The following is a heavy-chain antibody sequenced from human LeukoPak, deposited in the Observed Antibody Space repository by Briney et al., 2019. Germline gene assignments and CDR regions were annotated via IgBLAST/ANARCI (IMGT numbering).Heavy chain of an antibody. CDR3: VRGHTGTIFGVVPVNPLGY. D-gene: IGHD3-3*01. CDR1: GFRFSGYW. Sequence: GRSLRLSCEGSGFRFSGYWMHWVRQAPGKGLVWVSRIQGDERSASYGDSVRGRFTISKDNAKNILYLQMDSLRVEDTAVYYCVRGHTGTIFGVVPVNPLGYWGQGTLVTVSS. V-gene: IGHV3-74*01. J-gene: IGHJ4*02. CDR2: IQGDERSA.